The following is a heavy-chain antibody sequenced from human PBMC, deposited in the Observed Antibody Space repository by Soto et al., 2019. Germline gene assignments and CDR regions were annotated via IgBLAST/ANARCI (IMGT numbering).Heavy chain of an antibody. D-gene: IGHD2-2*02. V-gene: IGHV1-2*02. J-gene: IGHJ6*02. Sequence: ASVKVSCKASGYTFSGYYIHWLRQAPGQGLEWMGWINPNSGGTNYAQKFQGRVTVTRDTPTSTAYMELSRLTSDDTAVYYCAKSLTEGYCTITGCYTRPLYGMDVWGQGTTVTVSS. CDR1: GYTFSGYY. CDR3: AKSLTEGYCTITGCYTRPLYGMDV. CDR2: INPNSGGT.